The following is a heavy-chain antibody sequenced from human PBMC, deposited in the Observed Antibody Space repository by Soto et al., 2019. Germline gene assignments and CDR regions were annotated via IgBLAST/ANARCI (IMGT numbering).Heavy chain of an antibody. J-gene: IGHJ4*02. Sequence: WGSLILSGAASVFTFRSYAMSWVRQAPGKGLEWVSAISSSGGSTYYADSVKGRFTISRDNSKNTLYLQMNSLRAEDTAVYYCANRDSSRDPDYWGQGTMVTVSS. D-gene: IGHD6-13*01. CDR3: ANRDSSRDPDY. V-gene: IGHV3-23*01. CDR1: VFTFRSYA. CDR2: ISSSGGST.